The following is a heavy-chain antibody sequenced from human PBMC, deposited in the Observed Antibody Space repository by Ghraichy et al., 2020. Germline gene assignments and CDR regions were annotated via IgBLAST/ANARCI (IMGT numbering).Heavy chain of an antibody. J-gene: IGHJ6*02. D-gene: IGHD2-15*01. CDR3: ARETGGDYYYYGMDV. V-gene: IGHV3-21*01. CDR2: ISSSSSYI. Sequence: GESLNISCAASGFTFSSYSMNWVRQAPGKGLEWVSSISSSSSYIYYADSVKGRFTISRDNAKNSLYLQMNSLRAEDTAVYYCARETGGDYYYYGMDVWGQGTTVTVSS. CDR1: GFTFSSYS.